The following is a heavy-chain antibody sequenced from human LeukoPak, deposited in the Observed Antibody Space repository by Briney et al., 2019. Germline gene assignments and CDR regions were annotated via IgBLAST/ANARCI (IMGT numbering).Heavy chain of an antibody. J-gene: IGHJ4*02. Sequence: ASVKVSCKVSGYTLTELAMHWVRQAPGKGGEWIGGFDPEKGETIYTQQLQGRLTMTEDTYTDTAYMELSSLTSEDTAVYYCATPLVPLGLIPYYFDYWGQGTLVTVSS. V-gene: IGHV1-24*01. CDR2: FDPEKGET. D-gene: IGHD2-21*01. CDR3: ATPLVPLGLIPYYFDY. CDR1: GYTLTELA.